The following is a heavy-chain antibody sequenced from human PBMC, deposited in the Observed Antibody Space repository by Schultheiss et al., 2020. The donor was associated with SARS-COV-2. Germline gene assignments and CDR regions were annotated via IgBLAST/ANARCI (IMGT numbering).Heavy chain of an antibody. Sequence: SETLSLTCAVYGGSFSGYYWSWFRQPPGKGLEWIGSIYYSGSTYSNPSLKSRVTISVDTSKNQFSLKLSSVTAAETAVYYCARHYRIVVVPAAMLGFDLWGRGTLVTVSS. CDR2: IYYSGST. CDR1: GGSFSGYY. CDR3: ARHYRIVVVPAAMLGFDL. V-gene: IGHV4-34*01. J-gene: IGHJ2*01. D-gene: IGHD2-2*01.